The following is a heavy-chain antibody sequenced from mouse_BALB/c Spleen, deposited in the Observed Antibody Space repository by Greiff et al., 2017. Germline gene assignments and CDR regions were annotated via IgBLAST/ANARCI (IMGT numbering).Heavy chain of an antibody. CDR1: GFTFSSYG. V-gene: IGHV5-6-3*01. J-gene: IGHJ2*01. Sequence: DVHLVESGGGLVQPGGSLKLSCAASGFTFSSYGMSWVRQTPDKRLELVATINSNGGSTYYPDSVKGRFTISRDNAKNTLYLQMSSLKSEDTAMYYCARDPGTNFDYWGQGTTLTVSS. CDR2: INSNGGST. D-gene: IGHD4-1*01. CDR3: ARDPGTNFDY.